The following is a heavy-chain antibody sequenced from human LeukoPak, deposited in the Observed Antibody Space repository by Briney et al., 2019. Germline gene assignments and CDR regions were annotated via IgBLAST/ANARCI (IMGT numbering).Heavy chain of an antibody. CDR2: INPSGGST. CDR1: GYTFTSYY. D-gene: IGHD3-10*01. V-gene: IGHV1-46*01. CDR3: ARVCGITMVRGVIDPFDY. J-gene: IGHJ4*02. Sequence: ASVKVSCKVSGYTFTSYYMHWVRQAPGQGLEWMGIINPSGGSTSYAQKFQGRVTMTRDTSTSTVYMELSSLRSEDTAVYYCARVCGITMVRGVIDPFDYWGQGTLVTVSS.